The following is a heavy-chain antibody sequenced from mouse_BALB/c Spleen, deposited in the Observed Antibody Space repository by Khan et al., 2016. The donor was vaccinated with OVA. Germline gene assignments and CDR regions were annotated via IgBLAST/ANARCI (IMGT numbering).Heavy chain of an antibody. D-gene: IGHD6-2*01. Sequence: QIQLVQSGPELKKPGETVKISCKASGYTFTNYGMNWVKQAPGKGLKWMGWINTYTGEPTYADDFKGRFVFSLETSASTAYLQISNLKNEDMTTYVCARISSCWYSDVWGEGTTVTVSS. J-gene: IGHJ1*01. CDR2: INTYTGEP. CDR1: GYTFTNYG. CDR3: ARISSCWYSDV. V-gene: IGHV9-1*02.